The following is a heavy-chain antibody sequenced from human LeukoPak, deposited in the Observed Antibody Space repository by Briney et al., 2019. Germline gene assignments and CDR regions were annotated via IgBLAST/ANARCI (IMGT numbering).Heavy chain of an antibody. CDR2: IYYSGST. J-gene: IGHJ6*03. V-gene: IGHV4-61*01. D-gene: IGHD3-16*01. Sequence: SETLSLTCTVSGYSISSGYYWGWIRQPPGKGLEWIGYIYYSGSTNYNPSLKSRVTISINTSKNQFSLKLSSVTAADTAVYYCARETSQKGAHYMDVWGKGTTVTISS. CDR1: GYSISSGYY. CDR3: ARETSQKGAHYMDV.